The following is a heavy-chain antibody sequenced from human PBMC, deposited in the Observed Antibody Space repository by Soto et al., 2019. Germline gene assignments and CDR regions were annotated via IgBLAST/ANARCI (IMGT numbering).Heavy chain of an antibody. Sequence: SQTLSLTCAICGDSVSNNGATWNWIRQSPSRGLEWLGRAYYRSRWRYDYATSVRGRITINPDTSKNQFSLQLNSVTPEDTAVYYRARDPPDFNSGFDYWEQGPPVTVSS. CDR3: ARDPPDFNSGFDY. D-gene: IGHD2-15*01. CDR1: GDSVSNNGAT. V-gene: IGHV6-1*01. J-gene: IGHJ4*02. CDR2: AYYRSRWRY.